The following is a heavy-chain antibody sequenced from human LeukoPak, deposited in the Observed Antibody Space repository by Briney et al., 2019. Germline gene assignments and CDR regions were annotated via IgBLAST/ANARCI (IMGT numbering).Heavy chain of an antibody. CDR1: GFSFTSSA. D-gene: IGHD2-2*01. CDR2: IVVGSGNT. V-gene: IGHV1-58*01. Sequence: SVKVSCKASGFSFTSSAVQWVRQARGQRLEWIGWIVVGSGNTNYAQKFQERVTITRDMSTSTAYMELSSLRSEDTAVYYCAAGHLDSYCSSTSCYGTFDYWGQGTLVTVSS. CDR3: AAGHLDSYCSSTSCYGTFDY. J-gene: IGHJ4*02.